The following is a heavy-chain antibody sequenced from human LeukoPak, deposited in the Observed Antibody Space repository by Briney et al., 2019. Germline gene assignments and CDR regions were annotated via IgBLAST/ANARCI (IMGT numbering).Heavy chain of an antibody. CDR3: ARASTPRVIASFDY. Sequence: ASVKVSCKASGYTFTSYDINWVRQASGQGLEWMGWMNPNTGNTGYAQKFQGRVTITRNTSISTVYMELSSLRSEDTAVYYCARASTPRVIASFDYWGQGSLVTVSS. V-gene: IGHV1-8*03. D-gene: IGHD2-21*01. J-gene: IGHJ4*02. CDR1: GYTFTSYD. CDR2: MNPNTGNT.